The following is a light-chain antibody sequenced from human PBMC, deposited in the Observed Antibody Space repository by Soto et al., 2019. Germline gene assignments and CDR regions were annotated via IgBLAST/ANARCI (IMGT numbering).Light chain of an antibody. V-gene: IGLV2-14*01. CDR1: SSDVGGYNY. CDR2: DVS. Sequence: QSVLTQPASVSGSPGQSITISCTGTSSDVGGYNYVSWYQQHPGKAPKLLIYDVSNRPSGASNRFSGSKSGNTASLTISGLQAEDEADYYCSSYTGSTTFHYVFGTGTKVTVL. CDR3: SSYTGSTTFHYV. J-gene: IGLJ1*01.